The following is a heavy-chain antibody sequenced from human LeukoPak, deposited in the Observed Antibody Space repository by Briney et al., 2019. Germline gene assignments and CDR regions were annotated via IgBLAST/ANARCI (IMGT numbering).Heavy chain of an antibody. CDR1: GFTFSSYG. D-gene: IGHD4-17*01. CDR3: AKSRGQYGDYLFYYYGMDV. Sequence: PGGSLRLSCAASGFTFSSYGMHWVRQAPGKGLEWVAVIWYDGSNKYYADSVEGRFTIPRDNSKNTLYLQMNSLRAEDTAVYYCAKSRGQYGDYLFYYYGMDVWGQGTTVTVSS. V-gene: IGHV3-33*06. J-gene: IGHJ6*02. CDR2: IWYDGSNK.